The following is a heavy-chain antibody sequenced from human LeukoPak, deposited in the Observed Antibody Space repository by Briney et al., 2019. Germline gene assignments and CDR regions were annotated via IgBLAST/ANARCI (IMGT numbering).Heavy chain of an antibody. CDR2: IYYSGST. CDR3: AREKRMQQLVLWTDNAFDI. D-gene: IGHD6-13*01. V-gene: IGHV4-59*01. Sequence: SETLSLTCTVSGVSISSYYWSWIRQPPGKGLEWIGYIYYSGSTNYNPSLKSRVTISVDTSKNQFSLKLSSVTAADTAVYYCAREKRMQQLVLWTDNAFDIWGQGTMVTVSS. CDR1: GVSISSYY. J-gene: IGHJ3*02.